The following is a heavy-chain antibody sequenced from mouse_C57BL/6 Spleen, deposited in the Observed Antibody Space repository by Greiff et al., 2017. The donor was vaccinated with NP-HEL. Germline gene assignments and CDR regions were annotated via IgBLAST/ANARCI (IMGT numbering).Heavy chain of an antibody. CDR1: GFTFSDFY. CDR3: ARDEGSRGFAY. V-gene: IGHV7-1*01. Sequence: EVKLMESGGGLVQSGRSLRLSCATSGFTFSDFYMEWVRQAPGKGLEWIAASRNKANDYTTEYSASVKGRFIVSRDTSQSILYLQMNALRAEDTAIYYCARDEGSRGFAYWGQGTLVTVSA. J-gene: IGHJ3*01. CDR2: SRNKANDYTT.